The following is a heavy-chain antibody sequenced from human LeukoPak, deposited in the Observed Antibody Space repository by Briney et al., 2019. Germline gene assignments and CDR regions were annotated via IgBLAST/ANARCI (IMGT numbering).Heavy chain of an antibody. CDR2: IYTSGST. D-gene: IGHD3-3*01. CDR1: GGSISSGSYY. V-gene: IGHV4-61*02. Sequence: SQTLSLTCTVSGGSISSGSYYWSWIRQPAGKGLEWIGRIYTSGSTNYNPSLKSRVTISVDTSKNQFSLKLSSVTAADTAVYYCARVDGVGRQTFYYFDYWGQETLVTVSS. CDR3: ARVDGVGRQTFYYFDY. J-gene: IGHJ4*02.